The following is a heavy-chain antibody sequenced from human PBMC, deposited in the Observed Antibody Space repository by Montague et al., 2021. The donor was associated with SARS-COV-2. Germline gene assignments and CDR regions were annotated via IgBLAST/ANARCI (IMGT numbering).Heavy chain of an antibody. CDR3: ATGGLENRGFDF. CDR2: SYLSGFT. V-gene: IGHV4-4*02. CDR1: GVSISTTTW. D-gene: IGHD1-1*01. Sequence: SETLSLTCAVSGVSISTTTWWCCVRHPPGEGLEWVGESYLSGFTQYNPPVKSRVIISLDDTSSQFSLLLTSATAAATAVYFCATGGLENRGFDFWGQGTLGTVSS. J-gene: IGHJ4*02.